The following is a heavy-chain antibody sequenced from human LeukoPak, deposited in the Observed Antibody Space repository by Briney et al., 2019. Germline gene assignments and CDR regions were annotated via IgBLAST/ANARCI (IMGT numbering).Heavy chain of an antibody. CDR1: GFPFSSYA. V-gene: IGHV3-23*01. CDR2: ISDSGRNT. Sequence: GGSLRLSCAASGFPFSSYAMSWVRQAPGKGLEWVSSISDSGRNTYYEDSVKGRFTVPRDTSKNTVFLQMNNLRVEDTAVYFCAKDVMGYSALRFMETLDFWGQGTLVTVSS. CDR3: AKDVMGYSALRFMETLDF. J-gene: IGHJ4*02. D-gene: IGHD3-3*01.